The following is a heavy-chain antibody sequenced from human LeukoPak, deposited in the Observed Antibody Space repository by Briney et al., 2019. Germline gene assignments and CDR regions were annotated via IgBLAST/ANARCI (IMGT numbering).Heavy chain of an antibody. J-gene: IGHJ4*01. Sequence: GGSLRLSCVASGFTFSGYWMRWVRQAPGMGLECVANMNQDGSEKYYVDSVKGRFTISRDNAKNSLALQMNSLRADDTAVYYCARVRRSFSLDYSGHGTLVTAYS. CDR1: GFTFSGYW. D-gene: IGHD1-26*01. CDR3: ARVRRSFSLDY. CDR2: MNQDGSEK. V-gene: IGHV3-7*01.